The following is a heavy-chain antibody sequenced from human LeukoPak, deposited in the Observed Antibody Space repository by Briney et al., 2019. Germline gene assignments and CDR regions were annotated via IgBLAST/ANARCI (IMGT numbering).Heavy chain of an antibody. CDR3: AIFNWNGRFDP. J-gene: IGHJ5*02. Sequence: SETLSLTCTVSGGSISSSYWSWIRQPPGKGLEWIGYIYYSGSTNYNPSLKSRVTISVDTSKNQFSLKVSSVTAADTAVYYCAIFNWNGRFDPRGQGTLVTVSS. V-gene: IGHV4-59*01. D-gene: IGHD1-1*01. CDR2: IYYSGST. CDR1: GGSISSSY.